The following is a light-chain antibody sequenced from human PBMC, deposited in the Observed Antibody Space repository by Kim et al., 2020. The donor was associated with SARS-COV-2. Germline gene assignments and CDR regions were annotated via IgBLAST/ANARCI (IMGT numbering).Light chain of an antibody. CDR2: DVS. CDR1: SSYVGDYDY. J-gene: IGLJ2*01. CDR3: SSYTTTTSLV. V-gene: IGLV2-14*03. Sequence: QSALTQPASVSGSPGQSITIACTGTSSYVGDYDYVSWYQQHPGKAPKVMIYDVSNRPSGVSNRFSGSKSGNAASLTISGLQIEDEADYYCSSYTTTTSLVFGGGTQLTVL.